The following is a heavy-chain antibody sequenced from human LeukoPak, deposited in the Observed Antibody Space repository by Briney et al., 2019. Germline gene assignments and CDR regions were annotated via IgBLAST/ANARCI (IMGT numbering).Heavy chain of an antibody. CDR1: GYSFTNYD. CDR3: ARGGSGAINWFDP. J-gene: IGHJ5*02. Sequence: ASVKVSCKASGYSFTNYDINWVRQATGQGLEWMGWMNPKSGDTGYSQKFQGRVFITRDTSINTAYMELSSLGSDDTAVYYCARGGSGAINWFDPWGQGTLVTVSS. D-gene: IGHD6-19*01. CDR2: MNPKSGDT. V-gene: IGHV1-8*03.